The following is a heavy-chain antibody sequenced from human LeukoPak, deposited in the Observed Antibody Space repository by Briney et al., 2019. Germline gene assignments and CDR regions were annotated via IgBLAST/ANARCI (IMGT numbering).Heavy chain of an antibody. CDR3: ARAYKGTTSLNYYYYMDV. D-gene: IGHD2-2*01. Sequence: SGTLSLTCTVSGGSISSYYWSWIRQPAGKGLEWIGRIYTSGTTNYNPSLKSRVTMSLDTSNNQFSLKLSSVTAADTAVYYCARAYKGTTSLNYYYYMDVWGKGTTVTVSS. CDR1: GGSISSYY. J-gene: IGHJ6*03. CDR2: IYTSGTT. V-gene: IGHV4-4*07.